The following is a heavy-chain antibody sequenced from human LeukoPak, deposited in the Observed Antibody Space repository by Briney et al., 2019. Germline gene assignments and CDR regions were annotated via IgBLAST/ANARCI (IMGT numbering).Heavy chain of an antibody. CDR3: ARDSSGYYYFDY. V-gene: IGHV1-69*04. J-gene: IGHJ4*02. CDR1: GGTFSSYA. D-gene: IGHD3-22*01. Sequence: SVKVSCKASGGTFSSYAISWVRQAPGQGLEWMGRIIPILGIANYAQKFQGRVTITADKSTSTAYMELSSLRSEDTAVYYCARDSSGYYYFDYWGQGTLVTVSS. CDR2: IIPILGIA.